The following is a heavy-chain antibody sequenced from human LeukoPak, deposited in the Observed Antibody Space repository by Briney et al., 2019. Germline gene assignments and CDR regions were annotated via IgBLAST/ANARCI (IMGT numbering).Heavy chain of an antibody. J-gene: IGHJ3*02. CDR3: ARRTYYYDSSGYEDAFDI. CDR2: IYPGNPDT. CDR1: GYSFTSYW. V-gene: IGHV5-51*01. D-gene: IGHD3-22*01. Sequence: GESLKISCKGSGYSFTSYWIGWVRQMPGKGLEWMGIIYPGNPDTRYSPSFQGQVTISADKSISTAYLQWSSLKASDTAMYYCARRTYYYDSSGYEDAFDIWGQGTTVTVSS.